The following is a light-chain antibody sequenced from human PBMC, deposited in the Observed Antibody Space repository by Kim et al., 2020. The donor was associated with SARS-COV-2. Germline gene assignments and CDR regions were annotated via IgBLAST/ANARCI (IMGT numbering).Light chain of an antibody. J-gene: IGLJ3*02. Sequence: GRGVTTSRSVTASSFHKNSVCVSLQPPASPPTVLIDRDSQRPSGVPARFSGTKSGTSASLAISGVRSDDEADYFFSSWDDTLRAWVFGGGTKVTVL. V-gene: IGLV1-47*01. CDR3: SSWDDTLRAWV. CDR1: ASSFHKNS. CDR2: RDS.